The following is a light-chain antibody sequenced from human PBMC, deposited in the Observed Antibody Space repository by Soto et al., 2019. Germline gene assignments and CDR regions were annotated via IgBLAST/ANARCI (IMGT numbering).Light chain of an antibody. J-gene: IGKJ5*01. Sequence: EIVMTQSPATLSVSPGERATLSCRASQSVSYNLAWYQQKPGQAPRLLIYGASTRATGVPARFSGSRSATDFTLTISSLEPEDFGVYFCHQSNKFGQGTRLEIK. CDR3: HQSNK. CDR1: QSVSYN. CDR2: GAS. V-gene: IGKV3-15*01.